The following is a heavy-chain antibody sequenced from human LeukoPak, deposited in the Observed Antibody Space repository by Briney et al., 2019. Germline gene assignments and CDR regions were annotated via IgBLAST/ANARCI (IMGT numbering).Heavy chain of an antibody. J-gene: IGHJ4*02. D-gene: IGHD3-22*01. Sequence: ASVKVSCKASGYTFTGYYMHWVRQAPGQGLEWMGWINPNSGGTNYAQKFQGWVTMTRDTSISTAYMELSRLRSDDTAVYYCARYYYDSSGYDYWGQGTLVTVSS. CDR1: GYTFTGYY. V-gene: IGHV1-2*04. CDR3: ARYYYDSSGYDY. CDR2: INPNSGGT.